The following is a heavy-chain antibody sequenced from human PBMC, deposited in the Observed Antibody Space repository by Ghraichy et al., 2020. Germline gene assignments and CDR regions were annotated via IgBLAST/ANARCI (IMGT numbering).Heavy chain of an antibody. CDR3: APWGSTPTRAYGMDV. CDR2: INHSGST. CDR1: GGSFSGYY. Sequence: SQTLSLTCAVYGGSFSGYYWSWIRQPPGKGLEWIGEINHSGSTNYNPSLKSRVTISVDTSKNQFSLKLSSVTAADTAVYYCAPWGSTPTRAYGMDVWGQGTTVTVSS. V-gene: IGHV4-34*01. J-gene: IGHJ6*02. D-gene: IGHD3-16*01.